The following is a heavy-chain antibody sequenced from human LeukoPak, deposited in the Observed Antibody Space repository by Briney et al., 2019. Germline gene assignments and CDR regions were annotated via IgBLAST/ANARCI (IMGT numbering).Heavy chain of an antibody. J-gene: IGHJ4*02. V-gene: IGHV1-24*01. CDR2: FDPEDGET. Sequence: ATVKVSCKVSGYTLTELSMHWVRRAPGKGLEWMGGFDPEDGETIYAQKFQGRVTMTEDTSTDTAYMELSSLRSEDTAVYYCATAGGGWYLGVGFDYWGQGTLVTVSS. CDR1: GYTLTELS. D-gene: IGHD6-19*01. CDR3: ATAGGGWYLGVGFDY.